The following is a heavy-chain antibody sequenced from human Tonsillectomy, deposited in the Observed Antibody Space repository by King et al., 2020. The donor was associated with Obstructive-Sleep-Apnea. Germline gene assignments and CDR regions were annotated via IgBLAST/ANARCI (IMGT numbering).Heavy chain of an antibody. D-gene: IGHD3-22*01. CDR1: VGSISSGDYF. J-gene: IGHJ4*02. CDR2: IFYIGGT. CDR3: ARVGTYYYDSSGYRYFDY. V-gene: IGHV4-30-4*01. Sequence: QLQESGPGLVKPLQTLSLTCTFSVGSISSGDYFWSWIRQPPGKGREWIGLIFYIGGTYYNPSLQSRVTLSVDTSKKQFSLKLSSVTAADTAVYYCARVGTYYYDSSGYRYFDYWGQGTLVTVSS.